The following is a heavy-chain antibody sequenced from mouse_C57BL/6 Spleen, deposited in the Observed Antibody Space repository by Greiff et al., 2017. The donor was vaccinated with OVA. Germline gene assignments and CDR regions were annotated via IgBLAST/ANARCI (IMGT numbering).Heavy chain of an antibody. J-gene: IGHJ1*03. CDR3: ARDYGSSYWYFDV. V-gene: IGHV5-6*02. CDR1: GFTFSSYG. D-gene: IGHD1-1*01. CDR2: ISSGGSYT. Sequence: DVKLVESGGDLVKPGGSLKLSCAASGFTFSSYGMSWVRQTPDKRLEWVATISSGGSYTYYPDSVKGRFTISRDNAKNTLYLQMSSLKSEDTAMYYCARDYGSSYWYFDVWGTGTTVTVSS.